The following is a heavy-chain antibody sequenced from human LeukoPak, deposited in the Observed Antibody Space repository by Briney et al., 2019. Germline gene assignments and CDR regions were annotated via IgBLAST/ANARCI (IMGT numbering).Heavy chain of an antibody. J-gene: IGHJ4*02. CDR2: INHSGST. D-gene: IGHD2-15*01. CDR1: GGSFSGYY. Sequence: PSETLSLTCAVYGGSFSGYYWSWIRQPPGKGLEWIGEINHSGSTNYNPSLKSRVTISVDTFKNQFSLKLSSVTAADTAVYYCARGRRLYCSGGSCYPFDYWGQGTLVTVSS. V-gene: IGHV4-34*01. CDR3: ARGRRLYCSGGSCYPFDY.